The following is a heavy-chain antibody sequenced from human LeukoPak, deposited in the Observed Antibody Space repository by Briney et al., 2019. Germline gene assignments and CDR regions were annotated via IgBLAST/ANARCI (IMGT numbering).Heavy chain of an antibody. D-gene: IGHD3-22*01. Sequence: GGSLRLSCAVFEFTVSNNYMSRVRQAPGKGLEWVSVIYSGAGTQYADSVKGRFTISRDNSKNTLYLQMTSLRVEDTAVYYCARGSSGYSFDYWGQGTLVTVSS. CDR1: EFTVSNNY. CDR3: ARGSSGYSFDY. J-gene: IGHJ4*02. V-gene: IGHV3-53*01. CDR2: IYSGAGT.